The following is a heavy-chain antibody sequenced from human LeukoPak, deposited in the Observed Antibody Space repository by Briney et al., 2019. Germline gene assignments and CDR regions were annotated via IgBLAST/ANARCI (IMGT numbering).Heavy chain of an antibody. V-gene: IGHV3-7*03. CDR2: IKQDGSEK. J-gene: IGHJ3*02. CDR3: ARELLVGAFDI. CDR1: GFTFSSYW. D-gene: IGHD1-26*01. Sequence: GGSLRLSCAASGFTFSSYWMSWVRQAPGKGLEWVANIKQDGSEKYYADSVKGRFTISRDNAKNSLYLQMNSLRAEDTAVYYCARELLVGAFDIWGQGTMVTVSS.